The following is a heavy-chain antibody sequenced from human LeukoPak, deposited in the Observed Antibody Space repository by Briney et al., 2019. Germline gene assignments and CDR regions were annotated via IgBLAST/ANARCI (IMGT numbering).Heavy chain of an antibody. D-gene: IGHD1-1*01. V-gene: IGHV3-21*01. CDR2: ISSSSSYI. Sequence: GGSLRLSCAASGFTFSSYSMNWVRQAPGKGLEWVSSISSSSSYIYYADSVKGRFTISRDNAKSSLYLQMNSLRAEDTAVYYCARVEEGTPDYWGQGTLVTVSS. CDR3: ARVEEGTPDY. J-gene: IGHJ4*02. CDR1: GFTFSSYS.